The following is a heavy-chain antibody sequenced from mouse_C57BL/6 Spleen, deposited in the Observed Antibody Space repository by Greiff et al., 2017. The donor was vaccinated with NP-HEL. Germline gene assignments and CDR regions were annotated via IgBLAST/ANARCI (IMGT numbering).Heavy chain of an antibody. V-gene: IGHV1-82*01. CDR1: GYAFSSSW. J-gene: IGHJ3*01. D-gene: IGHD2-1*01. CDR3: AIWPGNFFAY. CDR2: IYPGDGDT. Sequence: VKLMESGPELVKPGASVKISCKASGYAFSSSWMNWVKQRPGKGLEWIGRIYPGDGDTNYNGKFKGKATLTADKSSSTAYMQLSSLTSEDSAVYFCAIWPGNFFAYWGQGTLVTVSA.